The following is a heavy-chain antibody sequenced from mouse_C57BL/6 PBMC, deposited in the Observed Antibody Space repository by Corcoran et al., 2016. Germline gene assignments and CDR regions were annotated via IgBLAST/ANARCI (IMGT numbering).Heavy chain of an antibody. J-gene: IGHJ1*03. CDR3: ARRDDGYYSWYFDV. CDR1: GYTFTTYG. V-gene: IGHV9-3*01. CDR2: INTYSGVP. Sequence: QIQLVQSGPELKKPGETVKISCKASGYTFTTYGMSWVKQAPGKGLKWMGWINTYSGVPTYADDFKGRFAFSLETSASTAYLQINNLKNEDTATYFCARRDDGYYSWYFDVWGTGTTVTVSS. D-gene: IGHD2-3*01.